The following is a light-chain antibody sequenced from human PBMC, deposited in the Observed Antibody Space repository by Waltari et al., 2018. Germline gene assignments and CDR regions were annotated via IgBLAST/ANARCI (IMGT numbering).Light chain of an antibody. J-gene: IGKJ3*01. CDR2: GAS. V-gene: IGKV3-20*01. CDR3: QQYDSSFT. Sequence: EIVLTQSPGPLSLSPGERATLSCRASQSVDSTSLAWYQQKPGQAPRLLIYGASRRATGIPDRFSGSGSGTDFTLTISRLEPEDFAVYYCQQYDSSFTFGPGTKVDIK. CDR1: QSVDSTS.